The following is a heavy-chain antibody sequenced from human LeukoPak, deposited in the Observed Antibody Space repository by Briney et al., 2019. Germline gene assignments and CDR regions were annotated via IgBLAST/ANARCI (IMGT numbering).Heavy chain of an antibody. CDR1: GFTFGSYG. Sequence: QPGEPLRLSCAASGFTFGSYGMHWVRQAPGKGLEWVAFIRNDGTNKYYADSVKGRFTISRDNSKNTLYLQMNSLRAEDTAVYNCAKVLSSSWGYFDSWGQGTLVTVSS. V-gene: IGHV3-30*02. D-gene: IGHD6-13*01. J-gene: IGHJ4*02. CDR2: IRNDGTNK. CDR3: AKVLSSSWGYFDS.